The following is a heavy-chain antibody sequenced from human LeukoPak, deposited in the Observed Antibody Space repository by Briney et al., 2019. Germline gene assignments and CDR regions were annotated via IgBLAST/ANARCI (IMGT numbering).Heavy chain of an antibody. CDR3: AKDSAYSSGWGAFDI. CDR2: IRYDGSNK. V-gene: IGHV3-30*02. D-gene: IGHD6-19*01. J-gene: IGHJ3*02. CDR1: GFTFSSYG. Sequence: GGSLRLSCAASGFTFSSYGMHWVRQAPGKGLEWVAFIRYDGSNKYYADSVKGRFTISRDNSKNTLYLQMNSLRAEDTAVYYCAKDSAYSSGWGAFDIWGQGTMVTVSS.